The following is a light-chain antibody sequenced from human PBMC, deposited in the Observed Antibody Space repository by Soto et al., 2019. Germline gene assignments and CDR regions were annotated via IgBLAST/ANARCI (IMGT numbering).Light chain of an antibody. CDR1: QSLSSNY. V-gene: IGKV3-20*01. Sequence: IVLTQSPGTLSLSPGERATLSCRASQSLSSNYLAWYQQRPGQAPRLLIYGASTRATGIPDRFSGSGSGTDFTFTISRLKPEDFAVYYCQEHGSSPRTFGQGTKVDIK. CDR3: QEHGSSPRT. J-gene: IGKJ1*01. CDR2: GAS.